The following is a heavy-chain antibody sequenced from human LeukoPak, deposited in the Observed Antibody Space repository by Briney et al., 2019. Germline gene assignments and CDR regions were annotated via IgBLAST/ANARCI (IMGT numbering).Heavy chain of an antibody. J-gene: IGHJ4*02. CDR2: IYYSGST. V-gene: IGHV4-61*05. D-gene: IGHD1-26*01. Sequence: SETLSLTCTVSGGSIGSSSYYWGWIRQPPGKGLEWIGYIYYSGSTNYNPSLKSRVTISVDTSKNQFSLRLSSVTAADTAVYYCARQRAGPLHYFDYWGQGTLVTVSS. CDR3: ARQRAGPLHYFDY. CDR1: GGSIGSSSYY.